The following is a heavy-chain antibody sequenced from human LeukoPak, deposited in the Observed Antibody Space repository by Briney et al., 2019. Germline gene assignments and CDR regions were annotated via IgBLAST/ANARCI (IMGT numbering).Heavy chain of an antibody. CDR1: GFTFSSYS. CDR2: SSSSSSYI. CDR3: AREAEPYYYDSSGYCDY. Sequence: PGGSLRLSCAASGFTFSSYSMNWVRQAPGKGLEWVSSSSSSSSYIYYADSVKGRFTISRDNAKNSLYLQMNSLRAEDTAVYYCAREAEPYYYDSSGYCDYWGQGTLVTVSS. J-gene: IGHJ4*02. V-gene: IGHV3-21*01. D-gene: IGHD3-22*01.